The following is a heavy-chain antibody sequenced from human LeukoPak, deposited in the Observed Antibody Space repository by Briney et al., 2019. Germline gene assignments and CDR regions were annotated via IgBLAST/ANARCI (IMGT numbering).Heavy chain of an antibody. CDR1: GFTFDDYG. J-gene: IGHJ2*01. CDR2: INWNGGST. Sequence: GGSLRLSCAASGFTFDDYGMSWVRQAPGKGLEWVSGINWNGGSTGYAGSVKGRFTISRENAKNSLYLQMNSLRAGDTAVYYCARGRSLNYDILTGYYPYWYFDLWGRGTLVTVSS. D-gene: IGHD3-9*01. CDR3: ARGRSLNYDILTGYYPYWYFDL. V-gene: IGHV3-20*04.